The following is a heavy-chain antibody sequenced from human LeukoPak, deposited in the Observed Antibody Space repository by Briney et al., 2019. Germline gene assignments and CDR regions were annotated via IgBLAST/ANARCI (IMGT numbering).Heavy chain of an antibody. D-gene: IGHD3-9*01. CDR3: AKDFGPYDILTGYVKYYYYMDV. CDR2: IQFDGNKK. J-gene: IGHJ6*03. CDR1: GFTFRSYG. V-gene: IGHV3-30*02. Sequence: SGGSLRLSCTASGFTFRSYGMHWVRQAPGKGLEWVAVIQFDGNKKYNADSVKGRFTISRDNSKNTLYLQMNSLRVEDTAVYYCAKDFGPYDILTGYVKYYYYMDVWGKGTTVTISS.